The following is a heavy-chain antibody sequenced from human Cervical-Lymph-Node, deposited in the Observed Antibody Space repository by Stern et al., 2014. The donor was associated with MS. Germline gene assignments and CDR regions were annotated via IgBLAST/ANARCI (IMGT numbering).Heavy chain of an antibody. Sequence: QVTLRESGPALVKPTQTLTLTCTFSGFSLSTSGMCVSWIRQPPGKALEWLALIDWDDDKYYSTSLKTRLTISKDTSKNQVVLTMTNMDPEDTATYYCARIGSYGSGEAFDYWGQGTLVTVSS. D-gene: IGHD3-10*01. CDR2: IDWDDDK. CDR1: GFSLSTSGMC. V-gene: IGHV2-70*01. CDR3: ARIGSYGSGEAFDY. J-gene: IGHJ4*02.